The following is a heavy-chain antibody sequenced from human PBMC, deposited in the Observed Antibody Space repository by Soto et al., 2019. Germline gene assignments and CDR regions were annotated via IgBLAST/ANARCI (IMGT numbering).Heavy chain of an antibody. CDR3: LVATISFDY. V-gene: IGHV4-34*01. D-gene: IGHD5-12*01. CDR2: INHSGST. Sequence: SETLSLTCAVYGGSFSGYYWSWIRQPPGKGLEWIGEINHSGSTNYNPSLKSRVTISVDTSKNQFSLKLGSVTAADTAVYYCLVATISFDYWGQGTLVTVSS. J-gene: IGHJ4*02. CDR1: GGSFSGYY.